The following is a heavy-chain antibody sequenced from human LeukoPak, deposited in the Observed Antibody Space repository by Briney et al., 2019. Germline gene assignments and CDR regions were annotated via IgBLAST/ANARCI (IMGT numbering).Heavy chain of an antibody. V-gene: IGHV3-21*01. CDR3: ARVRLLRGVYYYGMDV. CDR1: GFTFSSYS. Sequence: GGSLRLSCAAPGFTFSSYSMNWVRQAPGKGLEWVSSISSSSSYIYYADSVKGRFTISRDNAKNSLYLQMNSLRAEDTAVYYCARVRLLRGVYYYGMDVWGQGTTVTVSS. CDR2: ISSSSSYI. D-gene: IGHD2-8*02. J-gene: IGHJ6*02.